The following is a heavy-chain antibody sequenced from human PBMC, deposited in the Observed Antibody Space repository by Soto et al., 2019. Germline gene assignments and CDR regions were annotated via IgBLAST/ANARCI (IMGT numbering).Heavy chain of an antibody. J-gene: IGHJ2*01. D-gene: IGHD5-12*01. V-gene: IGHV1-69*12. CDR2: IIPIFGTA. CDR3: ARGNHRWLQLWYFDL. CDR1: GGTFSSYT. Sequence: QVQLVQSGAEVKKPGSSVTVSCKASGGTFSSYTISWVRQAPGQGLEWMGGIIPIFGTANYAQKLQGRVKITADESTSTAYRELSSLRSEDTAVYYCARGNHRWLQLWYFDLWGRGTLFTVSS.